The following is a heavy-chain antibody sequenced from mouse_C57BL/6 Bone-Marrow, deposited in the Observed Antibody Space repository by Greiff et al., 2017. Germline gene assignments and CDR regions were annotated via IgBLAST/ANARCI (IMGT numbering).Heavy chain of an antibody. CDR1: GFTFSSYA. D-gene: IGHD1-1*01. J-gene: IGHJ2*01. Sequence: EVMLVESGGGLVKPGGSLKLSCAASGFTFSSYAMSWVRQTPEKRLEWVATISDGGSYTYYPDNVKGRFTISRDNAKNNLYLQMSHLKSEDTAMYYCAPLLRSYFDYWGQGTTLTVSS. CDR3: APLLRSYFDY. CDR2: ISDGGSYT. V-gene: IGHV5-4*03.